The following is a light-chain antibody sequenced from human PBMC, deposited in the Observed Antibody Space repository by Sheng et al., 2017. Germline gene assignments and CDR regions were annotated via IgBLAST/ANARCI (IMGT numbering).Light chain of an antibody. J-gene: IGLJ3*02. V-gene: IGLV3-1*01. CDR3: QAWDNGTWV. CDR2: EDI. CDR1: KLVNKY. Sequence: SYEMTQPPSVSVSPGQTASITCSGEKLVNKYVCWYQQKPGQSPVLVIYEDIKRPTGIPERFSGSNSGNTATLTISRTQSMDEADYYCQAWDNGTWVFGGGTRLTVL.